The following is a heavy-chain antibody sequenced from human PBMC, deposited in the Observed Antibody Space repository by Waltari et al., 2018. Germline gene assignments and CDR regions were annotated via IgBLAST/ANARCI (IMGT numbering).Heavy chain of an antibody. CDR1: VGTFSSYA. CDR3: ARRKVEGFWSGTNDY. V-gene: IGHV1-69*01. D-gene: IGHD3-3*01. Sequence: QVQLVQSGAEVKKPGSSVKVSCKASVGTFSSYAIHWVRTAPGQGLEWMGGIIPIFGTANYAQKFQGRVTITADESTSTAYMELSSLRSEDTAVYYCARRKVEGFWSGTNDYWGQGTLVTVSS. CDR2: IIPIFGTA. J-gene: IGHJ4*02.